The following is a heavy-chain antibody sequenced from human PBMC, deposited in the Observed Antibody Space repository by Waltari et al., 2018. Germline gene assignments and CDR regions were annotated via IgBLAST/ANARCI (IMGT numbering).Heavy chain of an antibody. CDR3: AREDGAAANYFDY. J-gene: IGHJ4*02. CDR2: IYHSGST. D-gene: IGHD6-13*01. Sequence: QVQLQESGPGLVKPSETLSPPCPVPGYSISSWYYWGWVRQPPGKGLEWIGSIYHSGSTYYNPSLKSRVTISEDTSKNQFSLKLSSVTAADTAVYYCAREDGAAANYFDYWGQGTLVTVSS. CDR1: GYSISSWYY. V-gene: IGHV4-38-2*02.